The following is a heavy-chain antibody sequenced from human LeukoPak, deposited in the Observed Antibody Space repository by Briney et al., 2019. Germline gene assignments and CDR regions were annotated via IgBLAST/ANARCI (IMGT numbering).Heavy chain of an antibody. J-gene: IGHJ6*03. CDR2: ISSSSSYI. V-gene: IGHV3-21*01. CDR3: ARLNYDFWSGVWEGYYMDV. D-gene: IGHD3-3*01. CDR1: GFTVSGNY. Sequence: GGSLRLSCAASGFTVSGNYMNWVRQAPGKGLEWVSSISSSSSYIYYADSVKGRFTISRDNAKNSLYLQVNSLRAEDTAVYYCARLNYDFWSGVWEGYYMDVWGKGTTVTVSS.